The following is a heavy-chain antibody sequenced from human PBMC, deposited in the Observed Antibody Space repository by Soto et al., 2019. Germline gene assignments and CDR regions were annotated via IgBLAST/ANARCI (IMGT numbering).Heavy chain of an antibody. CDR1: GFTFSSYW. CDR3: ARDVVEEMATMYYYYYGMDV. D-gene: IGHD5-12*01. V-gene: IGHV3-7*05. CDR2: IKQDRSEK. J-gene: IGHJ6*02. Sequence: GGSLRLSCAASGFTFSSYWMSWVRQAPGKGLEWVANIKQDRSEKYYVDSVKGRFTISRDNAKNSLYLQMNSLRAEDTAVYYCARDVVEEMATMYYYYYGMDVWGQGTTVTVSS.